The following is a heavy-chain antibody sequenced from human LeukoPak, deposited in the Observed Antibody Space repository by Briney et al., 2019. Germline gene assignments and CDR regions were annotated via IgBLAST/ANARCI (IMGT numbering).Heavy chain of an antibody. CDR3: VRDNPILYPEDP. V-gene: IGHV4-38-2*02. CDR2: IYHSGST. Sequence: PSETLSLTCTVSGYSISSGYYWGWIRQPPGKGLEWIGSIYHSGSTYYTPSLKNRVSISVDTSKNQFSLKLSSVTAADTAVYYCVRDNPILYPEDPRGQGTLVTVSS. J-gene: IGHJ5*02. CDR1: GYSISSGYY. D-gene: IGHD2-8*01.